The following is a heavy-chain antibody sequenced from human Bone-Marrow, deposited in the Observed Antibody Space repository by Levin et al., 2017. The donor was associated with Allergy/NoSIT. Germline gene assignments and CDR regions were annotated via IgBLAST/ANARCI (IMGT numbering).Heavy chain of an antibody. D-gene: IGHD3-3*01. Sequence: SCVGSGFNFNTYGMHWVRQAPGRGLEWVAVISYDGSNKYYGDSVKGRFTISRDNSKNTLSLQMDSLTTEDTAVYYCAKAYNFWSGYYDHWGQGTLVSVYS. J-gene: IGHJ5*02. CDR3: AKAYNFWSGYYDH. CDR2: ISYDGSNK. V-gene: IGHV3-30*18. CDR1: GFNFNTYG.